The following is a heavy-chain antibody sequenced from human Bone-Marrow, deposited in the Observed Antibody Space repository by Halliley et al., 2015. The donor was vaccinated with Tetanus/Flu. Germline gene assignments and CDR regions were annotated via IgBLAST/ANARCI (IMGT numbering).Heavy chain of an antibody. J-gene: IGHJ4*02. Sequence: SYSGIPHPNPSLQSRVTISMDTSKNQFSLKLTSVTAADTAFYYCARTQSLRGVRGITIPPFDYWGQGTLVTVSS. D-gene: IGHD3-10*01. V-gene: IGHV4-30-4*01. CDR3: ARTQSLRGVRGITIPPFDY. CDR2: SYSGIP.